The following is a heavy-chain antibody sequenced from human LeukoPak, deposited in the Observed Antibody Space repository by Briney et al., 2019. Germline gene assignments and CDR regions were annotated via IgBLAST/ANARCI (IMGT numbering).Heavy chain of an antibody. CDR2: ISSSSGYI. Sequence: GGSLRLSCAASGFTFSSYSMNWVRQAPGKGLEWVSSISSSSGYIYYAGSVKGRFTISRDNAKNSLYLQMNSLRAEDTAVYYRARAGYSGYGDYWGQGTLVTVSS. CDR3: ARAGYSGYGDY. V-gene: IGHV3-21*01. D-gene: IGHD5-12*01. J-gene: IGHJ4*02. CDR1: GFTFSSYS.